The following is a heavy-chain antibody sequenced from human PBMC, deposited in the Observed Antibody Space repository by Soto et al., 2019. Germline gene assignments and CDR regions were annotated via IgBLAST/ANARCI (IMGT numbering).Heavy chain of an antibody. V-gene: IGHV1-18*04. CDR3: AAPTGTTSRKNYYYGMDV. J-gene: IGHJ6*02. CDR2: ISAYNGNT. Sequence: QVQLVQSGAEVKKPGASVKVSCKASGYTFTSYGISWVRQAPGQGLEWMGWISAYNGNTNYAQKLQGRVTMTTDTSTSTAYMELRSLRSDDTAAYYCAAPTGTTSRKNYYYGMDVWGQGTTVTVSS. CDR1: GYTFTSYG. D-gene: IGHD1-7*01.